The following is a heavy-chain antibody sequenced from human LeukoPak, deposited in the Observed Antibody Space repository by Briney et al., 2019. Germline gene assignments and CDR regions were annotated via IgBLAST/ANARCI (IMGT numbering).Heavy chain of an antibody. Sequence: PGGALRHSCASSLFTLSSYAMYSVRQARGRGVEWVAVISYDGSNKYYAVPVKRRFSMSRDNSKNTLYLQMSSLRADDTAVYYCVSVDSTGYHHSDNWGQGTLVTVSS. CDR2: ISYDGSNK. CDR1: LFTLSSYA. CDR3: VSVDSTGYHHSDN. J-gene: IGHJ4*02. V-gene: IGHV3-30-3*01. D-gene: IGHD3-22*01.